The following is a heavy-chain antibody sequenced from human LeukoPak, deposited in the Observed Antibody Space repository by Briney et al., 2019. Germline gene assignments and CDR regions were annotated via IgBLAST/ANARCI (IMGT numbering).Heavy chain of an antibody. CDR3: ARSYSGFGYALHDY. J-gene: IGHJ4*02. V-gene: IGHV1-2*02. D-gene: IGHD1-26*01. Sequence: ASVTVSCKASGYTFTDYYMHWVRQAPGQGLEWMGWINPNRGGTNYAQKFQGRVTMTRDPSISTAYMELSSLRSDDTAMYYCARSYSGFGYALHDYWGQGTLVTVSS. CDR1: GYTFTDYY. CDR2: INPNRGGT.